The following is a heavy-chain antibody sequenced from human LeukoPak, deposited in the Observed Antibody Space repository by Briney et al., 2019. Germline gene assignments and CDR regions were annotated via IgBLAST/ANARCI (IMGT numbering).Heavy chain of an antibody. V-gene: IGHV3-9*01. CDR2: ISWNSGSI. CDR3: AKDSGGDGAFDI. D-gene: IGHD3-10*01. Sequence: GGSLRLSCAASGFTFDDYAMHWVRQAPGKGLEWVSGISWNSGSIGYADSVKGRFTISRDNAKNSLYLQMNSLRAEDTALYYCAKDSGGDGAFDIWGQGTMVTVSS. J-gene: IGHJ3*02. CDR1: GFTFDDYA.